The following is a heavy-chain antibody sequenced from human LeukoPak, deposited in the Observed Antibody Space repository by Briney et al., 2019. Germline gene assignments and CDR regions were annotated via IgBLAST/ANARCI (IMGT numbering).Heavy chain of an antibody. CDR3: AQGDYYDSSGYGGY. J-gene: IGHJ4*02. Sequence: GRSLRLSCAASGFTFDDYAMHWVRQAPGKGLEWVSGISWNSGSIGYADSVKGRFTISRDNAKNSLYLQMNSLRAEDTPLYYCAQGDYYDSSGYGGYWGQGTLVTVSS. CDR1: GFTFDDYA. D-gene: IGHD3-22*01. V-gene: IGHV3-9*01. CDR2: ISWNSGSI.